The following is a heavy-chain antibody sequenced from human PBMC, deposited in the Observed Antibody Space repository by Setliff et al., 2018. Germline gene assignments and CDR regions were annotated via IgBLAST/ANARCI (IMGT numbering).Heavy chain of an antibody. Sequence: RASVKVSCKTSGYNFITTGISWVRQAPGQGPEWMGCISPFNGNTNYAQKFQDRVTMTTDTSTATVYMELKNLRSDDTAVYYCARSSGPRVVLAADFDYWGQGTLVTVSS. D-gene: IGHD3-9*01. CDR1: GYNFITTG. CDR3: ARSSGPRVVLAADFDY. J-gene: IGHJ4*02. CDR2: ISPFNGNT. V-gene: IGHV1-18*01.